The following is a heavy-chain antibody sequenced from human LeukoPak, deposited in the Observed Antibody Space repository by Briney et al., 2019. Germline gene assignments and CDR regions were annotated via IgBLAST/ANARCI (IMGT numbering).Heavy chain of an antibody. Sequence: ASVKVSCEASGYTFTSYYMHWVRQAPGQGLEWMGIINPSGGSTSYAQKFQGRVTMTRDTSTSTVYMELSSLRSEDTAVYYCARGQNYYGSGSYYRTPKYYYYYYGMDVWGQGTTVTVSS. J-gene: IGHJ6*02. D-gene: IGHD3-10*01. V-gene: IGHV1-46*01. CDR1: GYTFTSYY. CDR3: ARGQNYYGSGSYYRTPKYYYYYYGMDV. CDR2: INPSGGST.